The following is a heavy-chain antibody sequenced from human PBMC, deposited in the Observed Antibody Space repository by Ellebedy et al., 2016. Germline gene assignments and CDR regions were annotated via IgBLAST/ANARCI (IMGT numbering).Heavy chain of an antibody. D-gene: IGHD4-23*01. CDR2: ISEDGGTQ. Sequence: GGSLRLSXAASTFTFTTHVMHWVRQTPDKGLEWLALISEDGGTQSYSDYVKGRFSISRNIPNNTLYLHMDSLKSEDSAVYYCASGFEYGGLSPFQDWGQGTLVTVSS. V-gene: IGHV3-30-3*01. CDR3: ASGFEYGGLSPFQD. J-gene: IGHJ4*02. CDR1: TFTFTTHV.